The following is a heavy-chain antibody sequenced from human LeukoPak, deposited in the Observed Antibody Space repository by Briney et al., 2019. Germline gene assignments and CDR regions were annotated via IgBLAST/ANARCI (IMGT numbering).Heavy chain of an antibody. CDR2: LDWVDDK. Sequence: SGHTLVNLTQPLTLTCTFSGFSLRTSATCVSWIRQPPGKALEWLALLDWVDDKSYRPSLKTRLSISKDTSKNQVVLTMTNMEPVDTATYYCARISVSGDYRSFDYWGQGTLVTVSS. D-gene: IGHD4-11*01. CDR1: GFSLRTSATC. V-gene: IGHV2-70*01. J-gene: IGHJ4*02. CDR3: ARISVSGDYRSFDY.